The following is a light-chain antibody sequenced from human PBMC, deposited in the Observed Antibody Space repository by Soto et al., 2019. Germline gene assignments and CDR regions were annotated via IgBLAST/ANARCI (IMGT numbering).Light chain of an antibody. Sequence: VMTQSPATLSVSPGERATLSCRASQSLRSSLAWYQQKPGQAPRLLIYGASTRATGIPARFSGSGSGTEFTLTISSLQSEDFAVYFCRQYNIWPQTFGQGTKVDIK. CDR3: RQYNIWPQT. CDR1: QSLRSS. CDR2: GAS. V-gene: IGKV3-15*01. J-gene: IGKJ1*01.